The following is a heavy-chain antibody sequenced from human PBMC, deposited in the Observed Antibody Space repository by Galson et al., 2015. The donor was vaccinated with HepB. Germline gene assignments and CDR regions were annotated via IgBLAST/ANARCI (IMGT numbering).Heavy chain of an antibody. CDR3: ARDDSGSFPDYFDY. CDR2: ISAYNGNT. CDR1: GYTFTSYG. J-gene: IGHJ4*02. D-gene: IGHD1-26*01. V-gene: IGHV1-18*01. Sequence: SVKVSCKASGYTFTSYGISWVRQAPGQGLEWMSWISAYNGNTHYAQKFQGRVTMTTDTSTSTAYMELRSLRSDDTAVYYCARDDSGSFPDYFDYWGQGTLVTAS.